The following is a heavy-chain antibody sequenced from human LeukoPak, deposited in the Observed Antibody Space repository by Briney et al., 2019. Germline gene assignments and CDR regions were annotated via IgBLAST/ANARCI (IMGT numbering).Heavy chain of an antibody. CDR2: ISYDGSNK. V-gene: IGHV3-30-3*01. CDR1: GFSLSHFT. Sequence: GGSLRLSCAASGFSLSHFTMNWVRQAPGKGLEWVAVISYDGSNKYYADSVKGRFTISRDNSKNTLYLQMNSLRAEDTAVYYCARTTLGEGNAFDIWGQGTMVTVSS. CDR3: ARTTLGEGNAFDI. J-gene: IGHJ3*02. D-gene: IGHD3-10*01.